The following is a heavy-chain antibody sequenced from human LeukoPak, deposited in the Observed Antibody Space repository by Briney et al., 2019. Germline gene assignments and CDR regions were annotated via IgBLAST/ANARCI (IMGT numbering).Heavy chain of an antibody. CDR3: AGRPGCSITSCTRLVDY. V-gene: IGHV4-34*01. CDR2: INHSGST. J-gene: IGHJ4*02. Sequence: SETLSLTCAVYGGSFSGYYWSWIRQPPGKGLEGIGEINHSGSTNYNPSLKSRVTISVDTSKNQFSLKLSSVTAADTAVYYCAGRPGCSITSCTRLVDYWGQGTPVTVSS. D-gene: IGHD2-2*01. CDR1: GGSFSGYY.